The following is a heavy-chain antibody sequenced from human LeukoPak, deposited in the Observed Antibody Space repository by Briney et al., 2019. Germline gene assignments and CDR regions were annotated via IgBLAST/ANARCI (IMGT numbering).Heavy chain of an antibody. V-gene: IGHV3-64*04. CDR2: ISSHGGIT. J-gene: IGHJ3*02. CDR3: ARDRGGGQFDI. D-gene: IGHD3-10*01. Sequence: GGSLRLSCSASGFTFNSYAMHWVRQAPGKGLEYVSGISSHGGITYYADSVKGRFTISRDNSKNTLFLQMNSLRPDETAIYYCARDRGGGQFDIWGQGTMVTVSS. CDR1: GFTFNSYA.